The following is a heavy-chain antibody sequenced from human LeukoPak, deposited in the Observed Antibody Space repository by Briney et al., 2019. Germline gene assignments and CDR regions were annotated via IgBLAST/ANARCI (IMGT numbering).Heavy chain of an antibody. Sequence: ASVKVSCKASGGTFSSYAISWVRQAPGQGLEWMGGIIPIFGTANYAQKFQGRVTITADKSTSTAYMELSGLRSEDTAVYYCARASRGLLWFGELSYFDYWGQGTLVTVSS. V-gene: IGHV1-69*06. CDR3: ARASRGLLWFGELSYFDY. CDR1: GGTFSSYA. D-gene: IGHD3-10*01. J-gene: IGHJ4*02. CDR2: IIPIFGTA.